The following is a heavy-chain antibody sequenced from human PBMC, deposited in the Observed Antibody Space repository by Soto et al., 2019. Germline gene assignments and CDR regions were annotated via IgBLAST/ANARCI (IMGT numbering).Heavy chain of an antibody. Sequence: GGSLRLSCVASGFSISNYGMHWVRQTPGRGLEWVAVIWFDGRNIAYRESVKGRFTVSRDNSKNMVYLQMDSLGVEDTAVYYCARGDRGGFDLWGHGTVVTVSS. CDR1: GFSISNYG. V-gene: IGHV3-33*01. J-gene: IGHJ3*01. CDR3: ARGDRGGFDL. CDR2: IWFDGRNI. D-gene: IGHD3-10*01.